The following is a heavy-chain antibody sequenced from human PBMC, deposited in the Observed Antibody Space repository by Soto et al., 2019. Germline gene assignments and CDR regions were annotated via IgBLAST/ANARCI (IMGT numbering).Heavy chain of an antibody. J-gene: IGHJ2*01. CDR1: GFTFSSYA. D-gene: IGHD3-3*01. CDR2: VSGSAGST. CDR3: AKDASSGITSFDS. V-gene: IGHV3-23*01. Sequence: EVQLLESGGGLVQPGGSLRLSCAASGFTFSSYAMSWVRQAPGKGLEWGSVVSGSAGSTYYADSVKGRFTISRDNSKNTLYLQMNSLRAEATAVYYCAKDASSGITSFDSWGRGTVVTVSS.